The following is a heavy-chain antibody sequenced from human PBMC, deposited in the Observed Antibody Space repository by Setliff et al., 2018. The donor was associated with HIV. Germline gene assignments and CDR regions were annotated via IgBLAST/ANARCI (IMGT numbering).Heavy chain of an antibody. CDR1: GYSISSGYY. D-gene: IGHD6-13*01. J-gene: IGHJ5*02. CDR3: ARDIQAAGTGWFDP. CDR2: IYHSGST. Sequence: SETLSLTCAVSGYSISSGYYWGWVRQPPGKGLVWIGSIYHSGSTYYNPSLKSRATISLDTSKNQFSLKLSSVTAADTAVYYCARDIQAAGTGWFDPWGQGTLVTVSS. V-gene: IGHV4-38-2*02.